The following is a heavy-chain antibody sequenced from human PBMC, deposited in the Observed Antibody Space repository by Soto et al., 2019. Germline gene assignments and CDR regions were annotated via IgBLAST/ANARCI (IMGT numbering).Heavy chain of an antibody. V-gene: IGHV1-69*13. CDR1: GGTFSSYA. D-gene: IGHD6-6*01. CDR3: AREKISSSPDYYYYGMDV. Sequence: SVKVSCKASGGTFSSYAISWVRQAPGQGLEWMGGIIPIFGAANYAQKFQGRVTITADESTSTAYMELSSLRSEDTAVYYCAREKISSSPDYYYYGMDVWGQGTTVTVSS. J-gene: IGHJ6*02. CDR2: IIPIFGAA.